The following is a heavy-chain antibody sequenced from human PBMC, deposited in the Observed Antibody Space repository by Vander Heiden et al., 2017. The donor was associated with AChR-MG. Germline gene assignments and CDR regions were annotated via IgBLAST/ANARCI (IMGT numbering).Heavy chain of an antibody. Sequence: QVQLPESGPGLVKPSETLSLTCPVSGGPISSYYWSWIRQPPGKGLEWIGYIYYSGSTNYNPSLKSRVTISVDTSKNQFSLKLSSVTAADTAVYYCARVVLMFGKGSNYYYYGMDVWGQGTTVTVSS. J-gene: IGHJ6*02. CDR1: GGPISSYY. D-gene: IGHD3-3*02. CDR3: ARVVLMFGKGSNYYYYGMDV. V-gene: IGHV4-59*01. CDR2: IYYSGST.